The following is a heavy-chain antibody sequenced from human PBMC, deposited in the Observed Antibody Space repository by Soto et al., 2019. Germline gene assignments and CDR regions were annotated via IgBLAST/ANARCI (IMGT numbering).Heavy chain of an antibody. Sequence: SVKVSCKASGGTFSSYAISWVRQAPGQGLEWMGGIIPIFGTANYAQKFQGRVTITADESTSTAYMELSSLRSEDTAVYYCARPHYDILTGQYAFDYWGQGTLVTVSS. J-gene: IGHJ4*02. D-gene: IGHD3-9*01. CDR3: ARPHYDILTGQYAFDY. V-gene: IGHV1-69*13. CDR2: IIPIFGTA. CDR1: GGTFSSYA.